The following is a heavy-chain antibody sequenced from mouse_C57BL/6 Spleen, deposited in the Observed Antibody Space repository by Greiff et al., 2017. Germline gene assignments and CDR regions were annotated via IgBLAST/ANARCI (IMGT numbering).Heavy chain of an antibody. CDR2: INPGSGGT. V-gene: IGHV1-54*01. J-gene: IGHJ2*01. D-gene: IGHD1-1*01. Sequence: QVQLQQSGAELVRPGTSVKVSCKASGYAFTNYLIEWVKQRPGQGLEWIGVINPGSGGTNYNEKFKGKATLTADKSSSTAYMQLSSLTSEDSAVYFCARSGYYGSSRDYWGQGTTRTVSS. CDR1: GYAFTNYL. CDR3: ARSGYYGSSRDY.